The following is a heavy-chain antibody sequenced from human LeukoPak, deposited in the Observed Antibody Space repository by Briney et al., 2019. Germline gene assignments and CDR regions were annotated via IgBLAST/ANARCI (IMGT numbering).Heavy chain of an antibody. V-gene: IGHV1-18*01. J-gene: IGHJ6*03. CDR1: GYTFSSFG. D-gene: IGHD6-13*01. CDR2: ISADTVNT. Sequence: ASVKVSCKATGYTFSSFGISWVRQAPGQGLEWLGWISADTVNTKYTEKLQGRVTMTRDTSTSTAYMELKSLRSDDTAVYYCARVRGQQLGGTIYYYMDVWGKGTTVTVSS. CDR3: ARVRGQQLGGTIYYYMDV.